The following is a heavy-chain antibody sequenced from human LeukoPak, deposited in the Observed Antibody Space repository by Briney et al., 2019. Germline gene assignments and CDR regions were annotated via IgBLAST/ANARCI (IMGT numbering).Heavy chain of an antibody. CDR3: ARGHPSEIRQLPRWGMDV. J-gene: IGHJ6*02. CDR2: INHSGST. CDR1: GGSFSGYY. D-gene: IGHD2-2*01. Sequence: SETLSLTCAVYGGSFSGYYWSWIRQPPGKGLEWIGEINHSGSTNYNPSLKSRVTISVDTSKNQFSLKLSSVTAADTAVYYCARGHPSEIRQLPRWGMDVWGQGTTVTVSS. V-gene: IGHV4-34*01.